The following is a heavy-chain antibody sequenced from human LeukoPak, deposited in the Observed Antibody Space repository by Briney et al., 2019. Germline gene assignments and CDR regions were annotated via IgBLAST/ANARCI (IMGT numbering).Heavy chain of an antibody. CDR2: ISSSSSYI. V-gene: IGHV3-21*01. D-gene: IGHD3-16*02. CDR3: ARDTDSYYDYVWGSYRYPNWFDP. Sequence: PGGSLRLSCAASGFTSSSYSMNWVRQAPGKGLEWVSSISSSSSYIYYADSVKGRFTISRDNAKNSLYLQMNSLRAEDTTVYYCARDTDSYYDYVWGSYRYPNWFDPWGQGTLVTVSS. CDR1: GFTSSSYS. J-gene: IGHJ5*02.